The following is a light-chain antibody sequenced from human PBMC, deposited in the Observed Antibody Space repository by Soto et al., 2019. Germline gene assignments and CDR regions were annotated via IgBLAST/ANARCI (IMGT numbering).Light chain of an antibody. J-gene: IGKJ1*01. Sequence: DIQMTQSPSSLSASVGDRVTITCRASQSISTYLNWYQQKPGKAPRLLIYTASRLQSGVSSRFSGSGSGTDFTLSIGSLQPEDFGTYYCQQSYTTPRTFGQGTKVDIK. CDR2: TAS. CDR1: QSISTY. V-gene: IGKV1-39*01. CDR3: QQSYTTPRT.